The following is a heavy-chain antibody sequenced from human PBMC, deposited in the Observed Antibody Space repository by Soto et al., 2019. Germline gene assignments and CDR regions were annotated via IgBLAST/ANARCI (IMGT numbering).Heavy chain of an antibody. Sequence: QVHLVQSGAEVKKPGASVKVSSKASGYTFTTDRITWVRQAPGQGLEWMGWISAHNGNTDYAQKLQGRVIVTRDTSTSTSYMELRSLRSDDTAVYYCARGRYGDYWGQGALVTVSS. J-gene: IGHJ4*02. CDR1: GYTFTTDR. CDR2: ISAHNGNT. CDR3: ARGRYGDY. V-gene: IGHV1-18*01. D-gene: IGHD1-1*01.